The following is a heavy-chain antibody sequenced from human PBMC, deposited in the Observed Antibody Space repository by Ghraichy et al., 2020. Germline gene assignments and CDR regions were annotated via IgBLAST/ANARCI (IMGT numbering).Heavy chain of an antibody. J-gene: IGHJ4*02. CDR2: IIPIFGTA. V-gene: IGHV1-69*13. Sequence: SVKVSCKASGGTFSSHAISWVRQAPVQGLEWMGGIIPIFGTANYAQKFQGRVTITADESTSTAYMELSSLRSEDTAVYYCARGRTVTTFDLWGQGTLVTVYS. D-gene: IGHD4-17*01. CDR3: ARGRTVTTFDL. CDR1: GGTFSSHA.